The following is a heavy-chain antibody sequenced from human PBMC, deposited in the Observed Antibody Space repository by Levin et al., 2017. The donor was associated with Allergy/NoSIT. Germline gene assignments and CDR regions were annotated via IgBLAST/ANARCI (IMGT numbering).Heavy chain of an antibody. CDR1: GGSISSSSYY. D-gene: IGHD2-8*01. V-gene: IGHV4-39*07. Sequence: PSETLSLTCTVSGGSISSSSYYWGWIRQPPGKGLEWIGNIYYSGSTYYNPSLKSRVTISVDTSKNQFSLKLTSVTAADTAVYYCARDEMVHEIQYYYGIDVWGQGTTVSVSS. CDR3: ARDEMVHEIQYYYGIDV. J-gene: IGHJ6*02. CDR2: IYYSGST.